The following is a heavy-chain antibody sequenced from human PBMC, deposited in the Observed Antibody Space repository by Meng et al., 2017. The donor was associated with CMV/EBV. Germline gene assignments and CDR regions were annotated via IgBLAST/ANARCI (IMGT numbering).Heavy chain of an antibody. V-gene: IGHV4-30-4*08. Sequence: LQRSCPGLVNPSQTLSSACTVAGGSISSGGYYWSWIRQPPGKGLEWIGYIYYSGSTYYNPSLKSRVTISVDTSKNPFSLKLSSVTAADTAVYYCARVTSRVAGAFDYWGQGTLVTVSS. CDR1: GGSISSGGYY. D-gene: IGHD1-14*01. CDR2: IYYSGST. CDR3: ARVTSRVAGAFDY. J-gene: IGHJ4*02.